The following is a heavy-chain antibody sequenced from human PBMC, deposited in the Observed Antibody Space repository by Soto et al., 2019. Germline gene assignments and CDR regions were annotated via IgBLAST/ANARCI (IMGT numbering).Heavy chain of an antibody. Sequence: GGSLRLSCAASGFTFSSYLMHWVRQAPGKGLVWVSRINSDGSSTTYADSVKGRFTISRDSAKNTLYLQMNSLRAEDTAVYYCARVRMAGYFDSLGEGIMVSVSS. CDR2: INSDGSST. J-gene: IGHJ3*02. D-gene: IGHD6-19*01. V-gene: IGHV3-74*01. CDR1: GFTFSSYL. CDR3: ARVRMAGYFDS.